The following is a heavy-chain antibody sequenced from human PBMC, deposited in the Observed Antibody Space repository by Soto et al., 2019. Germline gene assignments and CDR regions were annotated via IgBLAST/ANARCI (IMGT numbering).Heavy chain of an antibody. CDR3: ARLYYYGSWIKNGWFDP. CDR1: GGSISSTSYY. Sequence: QLQLQESGPGLVKPSETLSLTCTVSGGSISSTSYYWGWIRQPPGKGLEWIGSMYYSGSAYYNPSLKRRVTISVDTSKNQFSLKLSSVTAADTAVYYCARLYYYGSWIKNGWFDPCGQGILVTVSS. D-gene: IGHD3-10*01. J-gene: IGHJ5*02. CDR2: MYYSGSA. V-gene: IGHV4-39*01.